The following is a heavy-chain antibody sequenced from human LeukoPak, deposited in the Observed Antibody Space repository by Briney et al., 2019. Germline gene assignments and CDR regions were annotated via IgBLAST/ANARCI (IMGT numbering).Heavy chain of an antibody. CDR1: GYTFTIIY. V-gene: IGHV1-46*01. D-gene: IGHD3-10*01. CDR3: ARAADYYGSGSYYFDY. CDR2: INPSSGST. J-gene: IGHJ4*02. Sequence: GASVNVSCKASGYTFTIIYMHWLRQAPGQGLEWMGIINPSSGSTNYAQKFQGRVTMTRDTSTSTVYVELRSLRSEDAAVYYCARAADYYGSGSYYFDYWGQGTLVTVSS.